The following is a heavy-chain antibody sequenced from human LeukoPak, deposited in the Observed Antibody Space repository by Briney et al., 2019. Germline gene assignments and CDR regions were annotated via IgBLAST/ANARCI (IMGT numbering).Heavy chain of an antibody. CDR2: ISSSSSYI. Sequence: GSLRLSCAASGFTFSSYSMNWVRQAPGKGLEWVSSISSSSSYIYYADSVKGRFTISRDNAKNSLYLQMNSLRAEDTAVYYCASLGATNWFDPWGQGTLVTVSS. CDR3: ASLGATNWFDP. CDR1: GFTFSSYS. D-gene: IGHD1-26*01. V-gene: IGHV3-21*01. J-gene: IGHJ5*02.